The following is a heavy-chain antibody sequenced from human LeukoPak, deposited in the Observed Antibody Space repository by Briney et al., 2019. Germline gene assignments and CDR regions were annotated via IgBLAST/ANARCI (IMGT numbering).Heavy chain of an antibody. CDR3: ARLGGGYNGDY. V-gene: IGHV4-39*01. D-gene: IGHD5-24*01. CDR2: MYYSGST. CDR1: GGSINMRSYY. Sequence: SETLSLTCSVSGGSINMRSYYWGWIRQPPGKGLEWVGSMYYSGSTYYNLSLKSRVTIAVDASKNQFSLKLSSVTAADTALYYCARLGGGYNGDYWGQGTLVTVSS. J-gene: IGHJ4*02.